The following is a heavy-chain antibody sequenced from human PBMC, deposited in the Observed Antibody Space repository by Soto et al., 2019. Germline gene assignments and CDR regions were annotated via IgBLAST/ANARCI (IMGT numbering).Heavy chain of an antibody. CDR1: GYTFTSYA. Sequence: QVQLVQSGAEVKKPGASVKVSCKASGYTFTSYAMHWVRQAPGQRLEWMGWINGGNGNTKYSQKFQGRVTITRDTSASTAYMELSSLISEDTAVYYCARDRVLNGLFDYWGQGTLVTVSS. CDR2: INGGNGNT. D-gene: IGHD1-1*01. V-gene: IGHV1-3*01. CDR3: ARDRVLNGLFDY. J-gene: IGHJ4*02.